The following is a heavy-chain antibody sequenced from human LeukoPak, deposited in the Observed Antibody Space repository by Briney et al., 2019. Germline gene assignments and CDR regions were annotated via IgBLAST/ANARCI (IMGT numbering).Heavy chain of an antibody. Sequence: PGASVKVSCKASGYTFTGYYMHWVRQAPGQGLEWMGWINPNGGGTNYAQKFQGRVTMTRDTSISTAYMELSRLRSDDTAVYYCARDLVEQQLVPGDYWGQGTLVTVSS. V-gene: IGHV1-2*02. CDR3: ARDLVEQQLVPGDY. J-gene: IGHJ4*02. CDR2: INPNGGGT. D-gene: IGHD6-13*01. CDR1: GYTFTGYY.